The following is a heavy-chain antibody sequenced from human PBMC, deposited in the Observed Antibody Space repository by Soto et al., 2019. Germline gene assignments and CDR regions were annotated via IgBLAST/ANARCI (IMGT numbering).Heavy chain of an antibody. CDR1: GFTFTTSA. V-gene: IGHV1-58*01. CDR2: IVVGSGNT. CDR3: AADEGYSHGYGSY. D-gene: IGHD5-18*01. Sequence: QMQLVQSGPEVKKPGTSVKVSCKASGFTFTTSAVQWVRQARGQRLEWIGWIVVGSGNTNYAQKFQERVTLTRDMSTSTAYMQLSSLRSEDTAVYYCAADEGYSHGYGSYWGQGSLVTVSS. J-gene: IGHJ4*02.